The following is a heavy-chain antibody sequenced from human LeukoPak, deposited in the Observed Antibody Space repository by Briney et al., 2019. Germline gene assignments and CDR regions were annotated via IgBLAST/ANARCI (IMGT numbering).Heavy chain of an antibody. V-gene: IGHV4-34*01. CDR1: GGSFSGYY. Sequence: SETLSLTCAVYGGSFSGYYWSWIRQPPGKGLEWIGEINHSGSTNYNPSLKSRVTISVDTSKNQFSLKLSSVTAVDTAVYYCARGAPFNYYGSGSLSWFDPWGQGTLVTVSS. D-gene: IGHD3-10*01. CDR3: ARGAPFNYYGSGSLSWFDP. CDR2: INHSGST. J-gene: IGHJ5*02.